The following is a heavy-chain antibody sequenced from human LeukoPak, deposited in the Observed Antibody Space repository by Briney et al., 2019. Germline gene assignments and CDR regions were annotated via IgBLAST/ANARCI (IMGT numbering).Heavy chain of an antibody. CDR3: ARGSVAARNDAFDI. CDR1: GGSISSYY. CDR2: IYCSGST. Sequence: SETLSLTCTVSGGSISSYYWSWIRQPPGKGLEWIAYIYCSGSTNYNPSLKSRVTISVDTSKNQFSLKLSSVTAADTAVYYCARGSVAARNDAFDIWGQGTMVTVSS. D-gene: IGHD6-6*01. V-gene: IGHV4-59*01. J-gene: IGHJ3*02.